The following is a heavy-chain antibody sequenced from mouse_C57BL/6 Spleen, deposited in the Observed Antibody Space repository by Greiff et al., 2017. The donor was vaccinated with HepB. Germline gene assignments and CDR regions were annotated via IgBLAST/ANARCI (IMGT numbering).Heavy chain of an antibody. J-gene: IGHJ4*01. D-gene: IGHD2-12*01. Sequence: QVQLQQSGAELVRPGTSVKVSCKASGYAFTNYLIEWVKQRPGQGLEWIGVINPGSGGTNYNEKFKGKATLTADKSSSTAYMQLSSLTSEDSAVYFCARSYYSGAMDYWGQGTSVTVSS. CDR3: ARSYYSGAMDY. V-gene: IGHV1-54*01. CDR2: INPGSGGT. CDR1: GYAFTNYL.